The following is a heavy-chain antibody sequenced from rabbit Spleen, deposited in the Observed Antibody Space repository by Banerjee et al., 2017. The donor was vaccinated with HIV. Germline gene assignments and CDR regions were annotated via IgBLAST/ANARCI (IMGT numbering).Heavy chain of an antibody. D-gene: IGHD6-1*01. CDR3: ARHIPGGGYAFKL. CDR2: IITTDGKT. Sequence: ESGGGLVKPGASLTLTCKASGFDLSSRYYMCWVRQAPGKGLEWIGCIITTDGKTYYASWAKGRFTISKTSSTTVTLQMTSLTVADTATYFCARHIPGGGYAFKLWGQGTLVTVS. V-gene: IGHV1S40*01. J-gene: IGHJ4*01. CDR1: GFDLSSRYY.